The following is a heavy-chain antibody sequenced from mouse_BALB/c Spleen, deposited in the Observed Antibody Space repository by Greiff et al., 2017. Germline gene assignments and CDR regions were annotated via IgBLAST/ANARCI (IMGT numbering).Heavy chain of an antibody. J-gene: IGHJ2*01. CDR3: NACYWTYDYFDY. V-gene: IGHV14-4*02. D-gene: IGHD1-1*01. CDR2: IDPENGDT. CDR1: GFNITDYY. Sequence: EVQLQQSGAELVRSGASVKLSCTASGFNITDYYMHWVKQRPEQGLEWIGWIDPENGDTEYAPKFQGKATMTADTSSNTAYLQLSSLTSEDTAVYYSNACYWTYDYFDYWGQGTTLTVSA.